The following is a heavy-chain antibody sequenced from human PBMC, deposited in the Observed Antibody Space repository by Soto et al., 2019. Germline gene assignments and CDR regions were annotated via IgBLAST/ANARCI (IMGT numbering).Heavy chain of an antibody. J-gene: IGHJ4*02. D-gene: IGHD3-3*01. CDR3: ARRWSGIDF. V-gene: IGHV4-59*01. CDR1: GDSINDYY. Sequence: QVQRQESGPGLVKPSETLSLTCTVSGDSINDYYWTWIRQPPGAGLEWIGYIHYSGLTNYNPSLKSPVTISMDTSKNQFFLKLTSMAAAETAVYYCARRWSGIDFWGQGTLVTVSS. CDR2: IHYSGLT.